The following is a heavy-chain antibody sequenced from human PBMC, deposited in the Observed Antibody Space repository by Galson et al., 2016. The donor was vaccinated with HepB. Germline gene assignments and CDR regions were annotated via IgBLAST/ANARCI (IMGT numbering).Heavy chain of an antibody. CDR3: ARSGGSAGMH. V-gene: IGHV4-59*08. CDR2: MRDSGNT. J-gene: IGHJ1*01. CDR1: GGSISGVY. D-gene: IGHD3-10*01. Sequence: SETLSLTCSVSGGSISGVYWSWTRQPPGKGLEWIAYMRDSGNTNYNPSLKSRVTISVDTSIYQFSLGLSSVTAADTAVYYCARSGGSAGMHWGQGTLVTVSS.